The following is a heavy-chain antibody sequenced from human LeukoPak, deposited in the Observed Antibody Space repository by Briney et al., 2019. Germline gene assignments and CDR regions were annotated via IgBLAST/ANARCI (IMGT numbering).Heavy chain of an antibody. V-gene: IGHV3-66*01. Sequence: GGSLRLSCAVSGLTVSINFISWGRQAPRKGLEWGSVIYSGGRTYYAGSVKGRFTISRDNSKNTVDLQMSSLRVDDSAIYYCVRGPPTPGFFHFFFWGQGTLATVSS. D-gene: IGHD2-15*01. CDR3: VRGPPTPGFFHFFF. J-gene: IGHJ4*02. CDR2: IYSGGRT. CDR1: GLTVSINF.